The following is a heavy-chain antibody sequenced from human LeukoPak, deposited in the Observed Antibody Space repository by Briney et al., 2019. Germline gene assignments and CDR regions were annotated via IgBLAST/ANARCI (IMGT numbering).Heavy chain of an antibody. J-gene: IGHJ4*02. V-gene: IGHV3-21*01. CDR1: GFTFSSYR. CDR3: ARNPVRRYYFAY. Sequence: GGSLRLSCAASGFTFSSYRMNWVRQAPGKGLEWVSSISSSSSYIYYADSVKGRFTISRDNAQNSLYLQMNSLRAEDTAVYYCARNPVRRYYFAYWGQGTLVTVSS. CDR2: ISSSSSYI.